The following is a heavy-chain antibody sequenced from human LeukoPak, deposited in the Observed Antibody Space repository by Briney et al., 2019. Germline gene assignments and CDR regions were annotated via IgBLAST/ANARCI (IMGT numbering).Heavy chain of an antibody. Sequence: GGSLRLSCAASGFTFSSYAMSWVRQAPGKGLEWVSLISGDGGSTYYADSVKGRFTISRDNSKNSLYLQMNSLRTEDTALYYCEKIPQINYYDSSGLDGYWGQGTLVTVSS. CDR1: GFTFSSYA. D-gene: IGHD3-22*01. CDR3: EKIPQINYYDSSGLDGY. CDR2: ISGDGGST. V-gene: IGHV3-43*02. J-gene: IGHJ4*02.